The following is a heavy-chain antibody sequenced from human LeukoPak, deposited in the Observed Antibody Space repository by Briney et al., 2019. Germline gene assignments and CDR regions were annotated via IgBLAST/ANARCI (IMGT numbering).Heavy chain of an antibody. Sequence: ASVKVSCKASGYTFTGHYIHWVRQAPGQGLEWMGWIKPDSGATSYAQKFQGRVTMTRDTSISTAHMELNRLTSDDTAVYYCARPEYRYGYILDYWGQGTLVTVSS. CDR1: GYTFTGHY. V-gene: IGHV1-2*02. CDR3: ARPEYRYGYILDY. J-gene: IGHJ4*02. CDR2: IKPDSGAT. D-gene: IGHD5-18*01.